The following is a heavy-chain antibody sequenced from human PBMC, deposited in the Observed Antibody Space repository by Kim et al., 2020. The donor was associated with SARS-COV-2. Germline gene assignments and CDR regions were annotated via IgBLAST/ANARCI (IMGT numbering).Heavy chain of an antibody. V-gene: IGHV3-23*01. CDR2: ISGSGGST. CDR1: GFTFSSYA. Sequence: GGSLRLSCAASGFTFSSYAMSWVRQAPGKGLEWVSAISGSGGSTYYADSVKGRFTISRDNSKNTLYLQMNSLRAEDTAVYYCAKGSSGSYYEYYFDYWGQGTLVTVSS. J-gene: IGHJ4*02. D-gene: IGHD1-26*01. CDR3: AKGSSGSYYEYYFDY.